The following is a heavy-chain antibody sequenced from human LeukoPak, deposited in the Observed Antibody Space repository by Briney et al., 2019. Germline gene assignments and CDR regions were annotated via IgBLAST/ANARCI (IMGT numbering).Heavy chain of an antibody. V-gene: IGHV3-9*01. J-gene: IGHJ3*02. CDR3: AREQGDSFDI. CDR2: ISWNSGSI. Sequence: SGRSLRLSCAASGFTFDDYAMHWVRQAPGKGLEWVSGISWNSGSIGYADSVKGRFSISRDNSKNTLYLQMNSLRAEDTAVYYCAREQGDSFDIWGQGTMVTVSS. CDR1: GFTFDDYA.